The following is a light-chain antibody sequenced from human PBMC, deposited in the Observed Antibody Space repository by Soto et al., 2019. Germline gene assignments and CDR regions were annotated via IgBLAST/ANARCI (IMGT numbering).Light chain of an antibody. V-gene: IGKV3-11*01. CDR1: QSVSSY. CDR3: QQRGNWPRT. CDR2: DAS. J-gene: IGKJ2*01. Sequence: EIVLTQSPATLPLSPGERATLSCRASQSVSSYLAWYQQKPGQAPRLLIYDASNRATGIPARFSGSGSGTDFTLTISSLEPEDFAVYYCQQRGNWPRTFGQGTKLEIK.